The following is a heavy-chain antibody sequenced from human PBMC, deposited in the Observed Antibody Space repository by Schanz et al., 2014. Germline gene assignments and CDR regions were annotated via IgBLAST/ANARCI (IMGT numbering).Heavy chain of an antibody. D-gene: IGHD1-20*01. J-gene: IGHJ6*02. CDR2: ISGSGETT. V-gene: IGHV3-23*04. CDR1: GFTFSSYA. CDR3: ARRITGTHHNPYYHGMDV. Sequence: EARLVESGGGLVEPGGSLRLSCSGSGFTFSSYAMSWVRQAPGKGLEWVSAISGSGETTYYADSVKGRFTISRDNSKNALYLQMNSLRAEDTAVYYCARRITGTHHNPYYHGMDVWGQGTTVTVSS.